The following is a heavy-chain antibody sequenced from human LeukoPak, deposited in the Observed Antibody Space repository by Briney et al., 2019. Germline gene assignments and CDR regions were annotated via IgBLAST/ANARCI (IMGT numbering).Heavy chain of an antibody. J-gene: IGHJ5*02. CDR3: ARSSLVTIFGVRYWFDP. V-gene: IGHV4-34*01. Sequence: PSETLSLTCAVYGGSFSGYYWSWIRQPPGKGLEWIGEINHSGSTNYNPSLKSRVTISVDTSKNQFSLKLSSVTAADTAVYYCARSSLVTIFGVRYWFDPWGQGTLVTVSS. CDR1: GGSFSGYY. D-gene: IGHD3-3*01. CDR2: INHSGST.